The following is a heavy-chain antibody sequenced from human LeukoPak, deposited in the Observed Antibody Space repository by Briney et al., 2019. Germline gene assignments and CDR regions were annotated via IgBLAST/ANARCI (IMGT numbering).Heavy chain of an antibody. D-gene: IGHD5-12*01. Sequence: PGGSLRLSCAATGFTFSSYSMNWVRQAPGKGLEWVSSISSSSSYIYYADSVKGRFTISRDNAKKSVFLQMNSLRAEDTAVYYCARVSDKYSEVGGDYWGQGTLVTVSS. V-gene: IGHV3-21*01. CDR1: GFTFSSYS. CDR3: ARVSDKYSEVGGDY. CDR2: ISSSSSYI. J-gene: IGHJ4*02.